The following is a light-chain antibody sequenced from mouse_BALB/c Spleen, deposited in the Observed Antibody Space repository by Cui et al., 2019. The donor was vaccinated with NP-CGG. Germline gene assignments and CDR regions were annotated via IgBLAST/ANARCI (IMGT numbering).Light chain of an antibody. CDR3: ALRYSNHWV. CDR2: GTK. J-gene: IGLJ1*01. CDR1: TGAVTTSNY. V-gene: IGLV1*01. Sequence: QAVVTQESALTTSPGETVTLTCRSSTGAVTTSNYANWVQEKPDHLFTGLIGGTKNRAPGVPARFSGSLIGGKAALTITGAQTEDEAIYFCALRYSNHWVFGGGTKLTVL.